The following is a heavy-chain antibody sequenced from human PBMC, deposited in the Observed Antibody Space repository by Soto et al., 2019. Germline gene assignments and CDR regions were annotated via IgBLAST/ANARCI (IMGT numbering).Heavy chain of an antibody. D-gene: IGHD6-19*01. CDR2: INHSGST. Sequence: SETLSLTCAVYGGSFIGYYWSWIRQPPGKGLEWIGEINHSGSTNYNPSLKSRVTISVDTSKNQFSLKLSSVTAADTAVYYCARGRVAVAGTRWFDPWGQGTLVTVSS. J-gene: IGHJ5*02. CDR3: ARGRVAVAGTRWFDP. CDR1: GGSFIGYY. V-gene: IGHV4-34*01.